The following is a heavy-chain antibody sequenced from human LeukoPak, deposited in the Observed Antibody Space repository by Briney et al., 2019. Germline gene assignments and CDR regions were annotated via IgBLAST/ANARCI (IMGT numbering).Heavy chain of an antibody. V-gene: IGHV3-30*04. CDR3: ASVGYGYSVGQGFDP. CDR1: GFAFGGYA. CDR2: ISHDEKGQ. J-gene: IGHJ5*02. D-gene: IGHD5-18*01. Sequence: PGGSLSLSCAASGFAFGGYAMQWVRQAPGKGLDWVAAISHDEKGQYYADSVKGRFTISRDNSKNTLSLQMNGLRTEDTAVYYCASVGYGYSVGQGFDPWGQGTLVTVSS.